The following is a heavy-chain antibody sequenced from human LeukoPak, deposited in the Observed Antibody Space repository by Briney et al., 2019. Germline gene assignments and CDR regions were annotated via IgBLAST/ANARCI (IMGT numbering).Heavy chain of an antibody. CDR1: GFTVSSNS. Sequence: PGGSLRLSCTVSGFTVSSNSMSWVRQAPGKGLEWVSVIYSGGSTYYADSVKGRFTISRDNSKSTLYIQMNNLRAEDTAVYYCARAKPKNMVRGLIMRRESRYYFDYWGQGTLVTVSS. V-gene: IGHV3-53*01. CDR3: ARAKPKNMVRGLIMRRESRYYFDY. J-gene: IGHJ4*02. CDR2: IYSGGST. D-gene: IGHD3-10*01.